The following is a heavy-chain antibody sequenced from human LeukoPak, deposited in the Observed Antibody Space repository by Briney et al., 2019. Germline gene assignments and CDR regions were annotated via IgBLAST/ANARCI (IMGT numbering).Heavy chain of an antibody. CDR2: IGYDGSNK. D-gene: IGHD1-26*01. Sequence: GGARSLSCPASGFTFSSYGMHWFRQAQGKGLECVAFIGYDGSNKYYADSVKGRFTISRDNSKNTLYLQMNSLRAEDTAVYYCAKDYSWGQGTLVTVSS. V-gene: IGHV3-30*02. CDR1: GFTFSSYG. CDR3: AKDYS. J-gene: IGHJ4*02.